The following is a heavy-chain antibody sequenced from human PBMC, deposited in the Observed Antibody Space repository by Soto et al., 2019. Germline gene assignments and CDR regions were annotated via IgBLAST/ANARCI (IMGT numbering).Heavy chain of an antibody. CDR1: GFTFSNYA. V-gene: IGHV3-23*01. J-gene: IGHJ4*02. CDR2: ISGSGGDT. D-gene: IGHD6-19*01. CDR3: TKNRVRGAVAGPYYFDY. Sequence: GSLRLSCAASGFTFSNYAMSWVRQAPGKGLEWVSIISGSGGDTYYADSVKGRFTISRDNSKNTLYLQMHSLRAEDTAIYYCTKNRVRGAVAGPYYFDYWGQGTLVTVSS.